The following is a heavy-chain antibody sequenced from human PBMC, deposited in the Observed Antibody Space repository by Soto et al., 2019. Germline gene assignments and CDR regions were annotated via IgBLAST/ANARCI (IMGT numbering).Heavy chain of an antibody. CDR2: ISYDGSNK. CDR3: ARDSNTDQNFDY. V-gene: IGHV3-30-3*01. CDR1: GFTLSSYA. J-gene: IGHJ4*02. D-gene: IGHD5-18*01. Sequence: GGSLRLSCAASGFTLSSYAMHWVRQAPGKGLEWVAVISYDGSNKYYADSVKGRFTISRDNSKNTLYLQMNSLRAEDTAVYYCARDSNTDQNFDYWGQGTLVTVSS.